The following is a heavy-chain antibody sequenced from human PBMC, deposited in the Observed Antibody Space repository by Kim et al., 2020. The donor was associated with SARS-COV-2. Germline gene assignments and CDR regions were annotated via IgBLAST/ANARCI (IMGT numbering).Heavy chain of an antibody. Sequence: GGFLRLSCEASGFSFSDYGMSWVRQAPGKGLEWVTAISDTGGLTKYAVSVKGRFTISRDNAKNTVYVQMTSLRVEDTALYYCAKHSRWDRFGLTPFNYWGQGILVTVSS. V-gene: IGHV3-23*01. CDR3: AKHSRWDRFGLTPFNY. CDR2: ISDTGGLT. D-gene: IGHD3-16*01. CDR1: GFSFSDYG. J-gene: IGHJ4*02.